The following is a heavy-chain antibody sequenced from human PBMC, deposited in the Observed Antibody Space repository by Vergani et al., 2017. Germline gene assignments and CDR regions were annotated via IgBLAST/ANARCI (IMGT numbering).Heavy chain of an antibody. V-gene: IGHV4-39*01. CDR3: ARQTEGDHCYYYLDA. Sequence: QLQLQGSGPGLVKPSETLSLTCTVSGDPINSSTYYWGWIRQTPEKGLEWIGSVYYTGSTYYNPSLTSRVTMSIDTSKNVFSLRMTSVTAADTAVYYCARQTEGDHCYYYLDAWAKGAAVTVSS. CDR2: VYYTGST. J-gene: IGHJ6*03. D-gene: IGHD1-26*01. CDR1: GDPINSSTYY.